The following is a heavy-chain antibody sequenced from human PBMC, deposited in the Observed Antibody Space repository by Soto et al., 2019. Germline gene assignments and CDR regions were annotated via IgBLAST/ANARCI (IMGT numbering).Heavy chain of an antibody. Sequence: AASVKVSCKASGGTFSSYAISWVRQAPGQGLEWMGGIIPIFGTANYAQKFQGRVTITADESTSTAYMELSSLRSEDTAVYYCARKKYSSGWYDYWGQGTLVTVSS. V-gene: IGHV1-69*13. CDR1: GGTFSSYA. CDR3: ARKKYSSGWYDY. J-gene: IGHJ4*02. D-gene: IGHD6-19*01. CDR2: IIPIFGTA.